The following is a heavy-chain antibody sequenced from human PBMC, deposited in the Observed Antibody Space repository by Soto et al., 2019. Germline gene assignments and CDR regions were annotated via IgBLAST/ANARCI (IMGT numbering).Heavy chain of an antibody. CDR1: GASISNNH. J-gene: IGHJ4*02. V-gene: IGHV4-59*01. CDR3: ARGMAEEQIFYYFDY. CDR2: MYDSVTT. Sequence: SETLSLTCSVSGASISNNHWTWIRQPPGKGLEWIGSMYDSVTTTYSPSLKDRVTISIDASNSQFYLKLSSVTAADTAVYYCARGMAEEQIFYYFDYWGQGALVTVSS. D-gene: IGHD3-9*01.